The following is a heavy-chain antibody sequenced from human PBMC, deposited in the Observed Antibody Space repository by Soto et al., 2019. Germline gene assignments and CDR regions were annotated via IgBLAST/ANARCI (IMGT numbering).Heavy chain of an antibody. CDR2: ISGSGGST. J-gene: IGHJ5*02. CDR3: AKDGISCSGGSCYPNWFDP. D-gene: IGHD2-15*01. Sequence: PGGSLRLSCAASGFTFSSYAMSWVRQAPGKGLEWVSAISGSGGSTYYADSVKGRFTISRDNSKNTLYLQMNSLRAEDTAVYYCAKDGISCSGGSCYPNWFDPWGQGTLVTVSS. V-gene: IGHV3-23*01. CDR1: GFTFSSYA.